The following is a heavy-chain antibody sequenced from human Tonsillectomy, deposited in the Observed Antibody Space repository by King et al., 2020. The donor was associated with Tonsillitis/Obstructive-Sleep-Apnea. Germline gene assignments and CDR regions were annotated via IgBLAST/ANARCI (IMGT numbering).Heavy chain of an antibody. D-gene: IGHD2-2*01. CDR3: AWEYCSRTSCYDAFDI. Sequence: VQLVESGGGLVRSGGSLRLSCAASGFTFSSYSMNWVRQAPGKGLEWVSYISSSSDTIYYADSVKGRFTISRDNAENSLYLQMNSLRDEDTAVYYCAWEYCSRTSCYDAFDIWGQGTTVTVSS. V-gene: IGHV3-48*02. CDR1: GFTFSSYS. J-gene: IGHJ3*02. CDR2: ISSSSDTI.